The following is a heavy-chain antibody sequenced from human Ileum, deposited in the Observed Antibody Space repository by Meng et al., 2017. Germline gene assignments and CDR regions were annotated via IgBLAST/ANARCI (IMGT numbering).Heavy chain of an antibody. CDR3: ARGRGRYCSGGSCYGSLYYYYGMDV. CDR2: INHSGST. V-gene: IGHV4-34*01. Sequence: SETLSLTCAVYGGSFSGYYWSWIRQPPGKGLELIGEINHSGSTNYNPSLKSRVTISVDTSKNQFSLKLSSVTAADTAVYYCARGRGRYCSGGSCYGSLYYYYGMDVWGQGTTVTVSS. CDR1: GGSFSGYY. D-gene: IGHD2-15*01. J-gene: IGHJ6*02.